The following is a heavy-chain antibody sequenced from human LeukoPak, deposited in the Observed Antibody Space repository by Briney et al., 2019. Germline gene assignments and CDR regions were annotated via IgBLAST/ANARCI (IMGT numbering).Heavy chain of an antibody. J-gene: IGHJ4*02. Sequence: GASVKVSCKASGYTFTGHYMHWVRQAPGQGLEWMGWISTYNGNTNYAQNLQGRVTMTTDTSTSTAYMELRSLRSDDTAVYYCARGRFGELLFDNWGQGILVTVSS. V-gene: IGHV1-18*04. CDR2: ISTYNGNT. CDR1: GYTFTGHY. CDR3: ARGRFGELLFDN. D-gene: IGHD3-10*01.